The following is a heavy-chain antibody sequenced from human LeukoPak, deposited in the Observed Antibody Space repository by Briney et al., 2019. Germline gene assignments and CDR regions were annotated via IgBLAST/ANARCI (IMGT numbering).Heavy chain of an antibody. CDR3: ARAYSSSWYDF. CDR1: GLTFSRFG. D-gene: IGHD6-13*01. CDR2: ISGSASRT. J-gene: IGHJ5*01. Sequence: GGSLRLSCAASGLTFSRFGMSWVRQGPGKGLEWVSSISGSASRTDYADSVKGRFTISRDNSKNTLFLQMGSLRAEDTAVYYCARAYSSSWYDFWGQGTLVTVSS. V-gene: IGHV3-23*01.